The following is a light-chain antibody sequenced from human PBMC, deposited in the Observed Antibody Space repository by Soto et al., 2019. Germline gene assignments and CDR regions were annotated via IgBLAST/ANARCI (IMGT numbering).Light chain of an antibody. J-gene: IGKJ2*01. CDR2: GAS. CDR1: ESISRGY. CDR3: QQYGGVPYT. V-gene: IGKV3-20*01. Sequence: EIVLTQSPGTLSLSPGQRATLSCRASESISRGYLAWYQQRLGQAPRLLIYGASSGATGIPDRFSGSGSGTDFTLTISRLEPEDFAIYYCQQYGGVPYTFGQGTKLEIK.